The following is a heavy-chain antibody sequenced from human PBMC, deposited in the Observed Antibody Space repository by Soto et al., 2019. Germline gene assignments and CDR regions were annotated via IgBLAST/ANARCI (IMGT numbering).Heavy chain of an antibody. Sequence: ASVMVSCKASGYTFTSYGISWVRQAPGQGLEWMGWISAYNGNTNYAQKLQGRVTMTTDTSTSTAYMELRSLRSDDTAVYYCAINHDYGDYFDAFDIWGQGTMVTVSS. V-gene: IGHV1-18*01. CDR1: GYTFTSYG. CDR2: ISAYNGNT. D-gene: IGHD4-17*01. CDR3: AINHDYGDYFDAFDI. J-gene: IGHJ3*02.